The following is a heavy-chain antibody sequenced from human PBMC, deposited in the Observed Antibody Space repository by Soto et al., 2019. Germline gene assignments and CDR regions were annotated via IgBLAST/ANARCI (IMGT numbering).Heavy chain of an antibody. J-gene: IGHJ4*02. V-gene: IGHV1-69*01. CDR1: GGTFSSYA. D-gene: IGHD3-9*01. CDR2: IIPIFGTA. CDR3: ARAKRGYDILTGYYTLDY. Sequence: QVQLVQSGAEVKKPGSSVKVSCKASGGTFSSYAISWVRQAPGQGLEWMGGIIPIFGTANYAQKFQGRVTITADESTSTAYTELSSLRSEDTAVYYCARAKRGYDILTGYYTLDYWGQGTLVTVSS.